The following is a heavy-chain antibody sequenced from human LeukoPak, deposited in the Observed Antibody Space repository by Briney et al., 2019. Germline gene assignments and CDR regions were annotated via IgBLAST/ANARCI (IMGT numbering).Heavy chain of an antibody. J-gene: IGHJ1*01. Sequence: SETLSLTCSVSGGSIRSSYWSWIRQHPGKGLEWIGYIYYSGSTYYNPSLKSRVTISVDTSKNQFSLKLSSVTAADTAVYYCARDLPDDYGDYEGYFQHWGQGTLVTVSS. D-gene: IGHD4-17*01. CDR2: IYYSGST. CDR1: GGSIRSSY. V-gene: IGHV4-59*12. CDR3: ARDLPDDYGDYEGYFQH.